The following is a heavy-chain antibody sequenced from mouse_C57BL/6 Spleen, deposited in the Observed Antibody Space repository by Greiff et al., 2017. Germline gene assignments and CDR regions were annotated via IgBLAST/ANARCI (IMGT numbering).Heavy chain of an antibody. J-gene: IGHJ3*01. CDR2: IYPSDSET. CDR3: ARGGYDWFAY. Sequence: VQLQQSGAELVRPGSSVKLSCKASGYTFTSYWMDWVKQRPGQGLEWIGNIYPSDSETHYNQKFKDKATLTVDKSSSTAYMQLSSLTSEDAAVYYCARGGYDWFAYWGQGTLVTVSA. CDR1: GYTFTSYW. D-gene: IGHD2-2*01. V-gene: IGHV1-61*01.